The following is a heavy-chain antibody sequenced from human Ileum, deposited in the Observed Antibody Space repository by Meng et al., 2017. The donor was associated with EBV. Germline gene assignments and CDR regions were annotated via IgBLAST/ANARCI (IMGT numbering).Heavy chain of an antibody. Sequence: QAALQESGPRLVKPSGTLSLTCAVSGGSVISNNWWSWVRQPPGKGLEWIGEIFHIGSTNNSPSLKSRVTISVDNSKNQFSLSLTSVTAADTAIYYCAKVSLTGTFYDHWGQGILVTVSS. CDR2: IFHIGST. CDR1: GGSVISNNW. J-gene: IGHJ4*02. V-gene: IGHV4-4*02. D-gene: IGHD3-9*01. CDR3: AKVSLTGTFYDH.